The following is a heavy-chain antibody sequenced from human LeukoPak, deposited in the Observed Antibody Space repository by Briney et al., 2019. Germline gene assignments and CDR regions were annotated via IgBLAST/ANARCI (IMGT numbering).Heavy chain of an antibody. D-gene: IGHD3-3*01. V-gene: IGHV1-2*02. CDR3: AMKVDVLRFLEWSEYFQH. CDR1: GYTFTGYY. Sequence: ASVKVSCKASGYTFTGYYMHWVRQAPGQGLEWMGWINPNSGGTNYAQKFQGRVTMTRDTSISTAYMELSRLRSDDTAVYYCAMKVDVLRFLEWSEYFQHWGQGTLVTVSS. CDR2: INPNSGGT. J-gene: IGHJ1*01.